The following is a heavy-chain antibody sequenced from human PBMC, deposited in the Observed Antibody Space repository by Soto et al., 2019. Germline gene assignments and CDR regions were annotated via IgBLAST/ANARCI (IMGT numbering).Heavy chain of an antibody. CDR3: ARYRREAVAGYTLDN. V-gene: IGHV4-59*01. J-gene: IGHJ4*02. CDR1: GGSISSNY. CDR2: VYNSGST. Sequence: SETLSLTCPVSGGSISSNYWTWIRPPPGKGLEWIGYVYNSGSTNYNPSLKSRVTISEETSKSQFSLKVNSMTAADTAVYYCARYRREAVAGYTLDNWGQGILVTVSS. D-gene: IGHD6-13*01.